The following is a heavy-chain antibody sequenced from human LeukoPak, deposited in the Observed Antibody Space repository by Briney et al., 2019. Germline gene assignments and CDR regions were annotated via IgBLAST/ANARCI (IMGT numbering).Heavy chain of an antibody. Sequence: ASVKVSCKASGYTFTGYYMHWVRQAPGQGLEWMGWINPNSGGTNYAQKFQGRVTKTRDTSISTAYMELSRLRSDDTAVYYCAREYYDYVWGSYRYTVYYFDYWGQGTLVIVTS. CDR2: INPNSGGT. D-gene: IGHD3-16*02. CDR3: AREYYDYVWGSYRYTVYYFDY. CDR1: GYTFTGYY. J-gene: IGHJ4*02. V-gene: IGHV1-2*02.